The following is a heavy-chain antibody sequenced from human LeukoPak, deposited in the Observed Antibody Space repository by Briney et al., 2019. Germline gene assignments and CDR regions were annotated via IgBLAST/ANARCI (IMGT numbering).Heavy chain of an antibody. D-gene: IGHD3-3*02. Sequence: PGGSLRLSCAASGFTVITNYMNWVRQAPGKGLEWVSILYSGSSTYYADSVEGRFTISRDSSKNTLFLQMNDLRAEDTAVYYCARVGDHFHWYLDLWGRGTLVTVSS. V-gene: IGHV3-53*01. CDR2: LYSGSST. CDR3: ARVGDHFHWYLDL. J-gene: IGHJ2*01. CDR1: GFTVITNY.